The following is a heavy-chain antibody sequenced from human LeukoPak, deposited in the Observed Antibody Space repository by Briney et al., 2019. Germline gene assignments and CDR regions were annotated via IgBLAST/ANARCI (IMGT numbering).Heavy chain of an antibody. J-gene: IGHJ5*02. CDR1: GGSFSGYY. V-gene: IGHV4-34*01. Sequence: SETLSLTCAVYGGSFSGYYWSWLRQPPGKGLEWIGEINHSGSTNYNPSLKSRVTISVDTSKNQFSLKLSSVTAADTAVYYCARVVSGNWNYFWSPKYFDPWGQGTLVTVSS. CDR2: INHSGST. CDR3: ARVVSGNWNYFWSPKYFDP. D-gene: IGHD1-7*01.